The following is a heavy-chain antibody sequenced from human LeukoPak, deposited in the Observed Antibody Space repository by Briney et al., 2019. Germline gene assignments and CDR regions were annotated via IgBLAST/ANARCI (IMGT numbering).Heavy chain of an antibody. V-gene: IGHV1-8*01. D-gene: IGHD3-22*01. CDR1: GDTFTSYD. CDR2: MNPNSGNT. Sequence: ASVKVSCKASGDTFTSYDINWVRQATGQGLEWMGWMNPNSGNTSYAQKFQGRVTITGNTSISTSYMKLSSLRSEDTAVYYYARVRCYYDSCDYWGQGTLVTVSS. J-gene: IGHJ4*02. CDR3: ARVRCYYDSCDY.